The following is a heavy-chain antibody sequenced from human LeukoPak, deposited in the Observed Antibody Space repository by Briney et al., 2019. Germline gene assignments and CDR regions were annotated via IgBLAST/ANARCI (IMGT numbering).Heavy chain of an antibody. Sequence: GDSLKISCQGSGYSFSNYWIGWVRQMPGQGLEWLGIIWPGDSDTKYSPSFQGQVTISVDKSINTAYLQWSSLKASDTAIYYCARQYYDVLTGFYIHFDYWGQGTLVTVSS. CDR3: ARQYYDVLTGFYIHFDY. J-gene: IGHJ4*02. V-gene: IGHV5-51*01. D-gene: IGHD3-9*01. CDR1: GYSFSNYW. CDR2: IWPGDSDT.